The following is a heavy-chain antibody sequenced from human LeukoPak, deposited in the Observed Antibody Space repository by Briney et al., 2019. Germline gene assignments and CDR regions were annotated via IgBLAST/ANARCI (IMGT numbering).Heavy chain of an antibody. Sequence: GGSLRLSCAASGFTFSSYSMNWVRQAPGKGLEWVSSISSSGSYIYYADSVKGRFTISRDNAKNSLYLQMNSLRAEDTAVYYCARDRVGAIRYFDYWGQGTLVTVSS. J-gene: IGHJ4*02. V-gene: IGHV3-21*01. CDR1: GFTFSSYS. D-gene: IGHD1-26*01. CDR3: ARDRVGAIRYFDY. CDR2: ISSSGSYI.